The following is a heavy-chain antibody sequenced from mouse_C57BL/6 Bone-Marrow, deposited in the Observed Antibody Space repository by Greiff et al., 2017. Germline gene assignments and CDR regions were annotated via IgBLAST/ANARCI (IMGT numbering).Heavy chain of an antibody. CDR2: IYPRSGNS. CDR1: GYTFTSYG. J-gene: IGHJ3*01. V-gene: IGHV1-81*01. Sequence: VKLMESGAELARPGASVKLSCKASGYTFTSYGISWVQQTTGQGLEWIGQIYPRSGNSYYNEKVKGKATLTADKSSSTAYMELRSLTAEDSAFYFCAGSGRGFAYWGQGTLVTVSA. CDR3: AGSGRGFAY.